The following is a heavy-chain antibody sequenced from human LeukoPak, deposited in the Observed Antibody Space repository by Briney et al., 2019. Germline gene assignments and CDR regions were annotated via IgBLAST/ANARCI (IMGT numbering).Heavy chain of an antibody. D-gene: IGHD4-11*01. CDR2: IKSKTDDGAA. J-gene: IGHJ2*01. V-gene: IGHV3-15*01. CDR1: GFTFNNAW. CDR3: TTLRTTTISTPAYWYFDL. Sequence: PGGSLRLSCAASGFTFNNAWMSWVRQAPGKGLEWVGRIKSKTDDGAADYAAPVKGRSTISRDDSKNTLYLQMNSLKTDDTAVYYCTTLRTTTISTPAYWYFDLWGRGTLVTVSS.